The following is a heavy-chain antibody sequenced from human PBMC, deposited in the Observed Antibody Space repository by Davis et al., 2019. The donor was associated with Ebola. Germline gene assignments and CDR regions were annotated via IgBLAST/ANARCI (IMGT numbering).Heavy chain of an antibody. CDR1: GFTFSSYW. CDR2: INSDGSST. J-gene: IGHJ4*02. D-gene: IGHD1-1*01. Sequence: HTGGSLRLSCAASGFTFSSYWMHWVRHAPGKGLVWVSRINSDGSSTSYADSVKGRFTISRDNAKNSLYLQMNSLRAEDTAVYYCARDQSLWNDRLKFFDYWGQGTLVTVSS. CDR3: ARDQSLWNDRLKFFDY. V-gene: IGHV3-74*01.